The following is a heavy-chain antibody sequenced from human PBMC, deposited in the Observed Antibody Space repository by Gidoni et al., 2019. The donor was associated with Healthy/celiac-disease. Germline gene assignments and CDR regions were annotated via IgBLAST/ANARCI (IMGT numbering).Heavy chain of an antibody. CDR3: ARDNINYYDSSGYYLPLDY. CDR2: ISSSGSTI. D-gene: IGHD3-22*01. V-gene: IGHV3-11*01. J-gene: IGHJ4*02. Sequence: QVQLVESGGGLVKPGGSLRLSCAASGFIFSDYYMSWIRQPPGKGLECVSYISSSGSTIYYADSVKGRFTISRDNAKNSLYLQMNSLRAEDTAVYYCARDNINYYDSSGYYLPLDYWGQGTLVTVSS. CDR1: GFIFSDYY.